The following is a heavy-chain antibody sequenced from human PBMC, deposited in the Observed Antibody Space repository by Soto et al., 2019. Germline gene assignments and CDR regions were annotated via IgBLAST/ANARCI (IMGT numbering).Heavy chain of an antibody. CDR1: GFSVSSSY. CDR2: IYSAGNT. V-gene: IGHV3-66*04. J-gene: IGHJ2*01. Sequence: EVQLVESGGGLVQPGGSLRLSCAASGFSVSSSYLGWVRQASGKGLEWLSAIYSAGNTYYADSVRDRFTISRDDSTDTLYLQMNSPRADDTAIYYCARQVGSYWYFDLWGRGTLVTVSS. CDR3: ARQVGSYWYFDL. D-gene: IGHD1-26*01.